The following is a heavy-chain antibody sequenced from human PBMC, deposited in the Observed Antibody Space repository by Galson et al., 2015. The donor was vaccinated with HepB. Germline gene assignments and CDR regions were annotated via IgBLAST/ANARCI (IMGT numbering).Heavy chain of an antibody. CDR1: GGSFSGYY. J-gene: IGHJ4*02. CDR3: ARGWIQLWFH. Sequence: ETLSLTCAVYGGSFSGYYWSWIRQPPGKGLEWIGEINHSGSTNYNPSLRSRVTISVDTSKNQFSLKLSSVTAADTAVYYCARGWIQLWFHWGQGTLVTVSS. D-gene: IGHD5-18*01. CDR2: INHSGST. V-gene: IGHV4-34*01.